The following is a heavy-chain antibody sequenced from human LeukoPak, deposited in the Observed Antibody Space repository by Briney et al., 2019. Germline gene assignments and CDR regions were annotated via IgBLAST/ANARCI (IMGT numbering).Heavy chain of an antibody. J-gene: IGHJ6*03. Sequence: PSETLSLTCAVSGCSISNGYYWVWLRQPPGRGLEWIGSLYHSDSAYYNTSLRSRVSMSVDTSKNQFSLTLSFVTAADTAVYYCARQHDSYYYYYIDVWGSGTTVTVSS. CDR2: LYHSDSA. CDR3: ARQHDSYYYYYIDV. V-gene: IGHV4-38-2*01. CDR1: GCSISNGYY.